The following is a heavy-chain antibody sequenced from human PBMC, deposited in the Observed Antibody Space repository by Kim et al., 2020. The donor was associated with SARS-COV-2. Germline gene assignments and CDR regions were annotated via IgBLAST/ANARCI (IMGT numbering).Heavy chain of an antibody. D-gene: IGHD1-7*01. Sequence: VGSLRLSCAASGFTFSSYVMNWVRHAPGKGLDWVSYIMYIGTTIYYADSVRGRFTISRDNDKNSLYLQMNSLRVDDTSFYYCASGPNYCLSAHWF. CDR3: ASGPNYCLSAHWF. CDR1: GFTFSSYV. CDR2: IMYIGTTI. V-gene: IGHV3-48*03. J-gene: IGHJ5*01.